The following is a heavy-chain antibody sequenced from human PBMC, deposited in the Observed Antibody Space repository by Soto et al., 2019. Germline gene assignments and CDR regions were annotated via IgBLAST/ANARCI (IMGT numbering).Heavy chain of an antibody. J-gene: IGHJ4*02. CDR1: GFSLSTSGVG. Sequence: QITLKESGPTLVKPTQTLTLTCTFSGFSLSTSGVGVGWIRQPPGKALEWLALIYWDDDKRYSPSLKSWLTSTNDTSKNEVVLTIGNMDPADTATYYCAHREAGTAPSYYADYWGQGTLVTFSS. CDR3: AHREAGTAPSYYADY. D-gene: IGHD1-1*01. V-gene: IGHV2-5*02. CDR2: IYWDDDK.